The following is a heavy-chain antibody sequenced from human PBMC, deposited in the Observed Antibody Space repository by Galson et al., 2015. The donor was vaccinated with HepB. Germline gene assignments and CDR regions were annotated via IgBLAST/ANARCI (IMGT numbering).Heavy chain of an antibody. J-gene: IGHJ4*02. CDR3: ARSIALATIDS. V-gene: IGHV3-33*01. Sequence: SLRLSCAASGFSFSTYGMQWVRQAPGKGLEWLAIIWYDGSNKYYADSVKGRFTISRDNSKNTLYLQMNSLRADDTAVYYCARSIALATIDSWGQGTLVTVSS. CDR1: GFSFSTYG. CDR2: IWYDGSNK. D-gene: IGHD6-19*01.